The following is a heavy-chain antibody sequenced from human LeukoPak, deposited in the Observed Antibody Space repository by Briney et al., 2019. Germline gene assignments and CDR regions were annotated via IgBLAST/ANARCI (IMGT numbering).Heavy chain of an antibody. Sequence: PGGSLRLSCAASGFTFSSYAMSWVRQAPGKGLEWVSAISGRGGNTYYADSVKGRFTISRDNSKNTLYLQMNSLRAEDTAVYYCAKGGCSGGSCYPGDYYGMDVWGQGTTVTVSS. CDR2: ISGRGGNT. D-gene: IGHD2-15*01. CDR1: GFTFSSYA. J-gene: IGHJ6*02. V-gene: IGHV3-23*01. CDR3: AKGGCSGGSCYPGDYYGMDV.